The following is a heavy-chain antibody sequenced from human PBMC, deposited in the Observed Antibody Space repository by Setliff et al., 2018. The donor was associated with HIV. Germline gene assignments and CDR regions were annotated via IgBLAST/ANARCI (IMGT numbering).Heavy chain of an antibody. V-gene: IGHV3-23*01. J-gene: IGHJ4*02. CDR3: VRDPSGWYPY. CDR1: GFTFSNYA. D-gene: IGHD6-19*01. CDR2: ILSTGERT. Sequence: GGSLRLSCAASGFTFSNYAMSWVRQAPGEGLEWVSAILSTGERTFYADSVKGRFTISRDNSKNTLFLQMNSLRPEDTATYYCVRDPSGWYPYWGQGTLVTVSS.